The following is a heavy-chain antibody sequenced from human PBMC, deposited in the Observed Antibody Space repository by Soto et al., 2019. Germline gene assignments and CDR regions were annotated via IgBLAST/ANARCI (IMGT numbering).Heavy chain of an antibody. CDR1: GFTFSSFA. J-gene: IGHJ4*02. D-gene: IGHD3-16*01. Sequence: GGSLRLSCAVSGFTFSSFAMSWVRQAPGKGLEWVSVISSSGGTTYYADSVKGRFTISRDNSKNTLYLQMNSLRAEDTAVYYCARDYNYACDYWGQGTLVTVSS. CDR2: ISSSGGTT. CDR3: ARDYNYACDY. V-gene: IGHV3-23*01.